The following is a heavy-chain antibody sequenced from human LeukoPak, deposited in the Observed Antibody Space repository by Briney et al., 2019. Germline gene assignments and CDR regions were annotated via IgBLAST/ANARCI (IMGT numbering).Heavy chain of an antibody. CDR3: ARVAYDYVWGSYRESYYYGMDV. Sequence: PSQTLSLTCAISGDSVSSNSAAWNWIRQSPSRGLEWLGRTYYRSKWYNDYAVSVKSRITINPDTSKNQFSLQLNSVTPEDTAVYYCARVAYDYVWGSYRESYYYGMDVWGQGTTVTVSS. D-gene: IGHD3-16*02. CDR2: TYYRSKWYN. J-gene: IGHJ6*02. CDR1: GDSVSSNSAA. V-gene: IGHV6-1*01.